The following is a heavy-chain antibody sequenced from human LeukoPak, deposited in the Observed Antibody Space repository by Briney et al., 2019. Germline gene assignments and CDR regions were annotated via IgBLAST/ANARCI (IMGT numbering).Heavy chain of an antibody. Sequence: SETLSLTCTVSGGSISSSSYYWGWIRQPPGKGLEWIASIYYSGSTYYNPSLKSRVTISVDTSKNQFSLKLSSVTAADTAVYYCARLVGLRYFDWLLYHYWGQGTLVTVSS. CDR3: ARLVGLRYFDWLLYHY. D-gene: IGHD3-9*01. V-gene: IGHV4-39*01. CDR1: GGSISSSSYY. J-gene: IGHJ4*02. CDR2: IYYSGST.